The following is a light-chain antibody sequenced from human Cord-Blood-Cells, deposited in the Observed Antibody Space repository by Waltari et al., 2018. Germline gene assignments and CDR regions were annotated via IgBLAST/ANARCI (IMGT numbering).Light chain of an antibody. V-gene: IGKV1-39*01. Sequence: DIQMTQSPSSLSASVGDRVTITCRASQRISSYLNWYQQKPGKAPKLLIYAASSLKSGVPSRFSGSGSGTDFTLTISSLQPEDFATYYCQQSYSTPITFGQGTRLEIK. CDR3: QQSYSTPIT. CDR2: AAS. J-gene: IGKJ5*01. CDR1: QRISSY.